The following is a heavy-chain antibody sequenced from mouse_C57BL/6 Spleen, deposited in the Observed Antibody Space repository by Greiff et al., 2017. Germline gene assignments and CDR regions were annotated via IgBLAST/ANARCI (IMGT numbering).Heavy chain of an antibody. V-gene: IGHV1-53*01. J-gene: IGHJ1*03. Sequence: QAQLQQPGTELVKPGASVKLSCKASGYTFTSYWMHWVKQRPGQGLEWIGNINPSNGGTNYNEKFKSKATLTVDKSSSTAYMQLSSLTSEDSAVYYCAYYGSSYWYFDVWGTGTTVTVSS. CDR1: GYTFTSYW. CDR3: AYYGSSYWYFDV. CDR2: INPSNGGT. D-gene: IGHD1-1*01.